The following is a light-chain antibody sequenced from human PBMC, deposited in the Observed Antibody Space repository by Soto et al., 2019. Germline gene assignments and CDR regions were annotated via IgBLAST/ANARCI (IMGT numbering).Light chain of an antibody. J-gene: IGLJ3*02. CDR1: SIDFGGYDS. CDR2: EVN. CDR3: WSYAGMYTLV. V-gene: IGLV2-11*01. Sequence: QSALNQPRSVSGSPGQSVTISCTGASIDFGGYDSVSWYQQHPAKAPRLLIYEVNKRPSGVPDRFSGSKSGNTASLTIAGLLAEDEGGFDCWSYAGMYTLVFGGGTKVTVL.